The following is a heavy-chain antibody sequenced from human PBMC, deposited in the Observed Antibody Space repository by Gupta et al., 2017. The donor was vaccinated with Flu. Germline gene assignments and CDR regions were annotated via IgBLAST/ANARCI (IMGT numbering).Heavy chain of an antibody. D-gene: IGHD6-13*01. CDR3: TREGLDSIAAAGGMDV. CDR2: IRSKAYGGTT. J-gene: IGHJ6*02. Sequence: EVQLVESGGGLVQPGRSLRLSCTASGFTFGDYAMSWVRQDPGKGLEWVGFIRSKAYGGTTEYAASVKGRFTISRDDSKSIAYLQMNSLKTEDTAVYYCTREGLDSIAAAGGMDVWGQGTTVTVSS. CDR1: GFTFGDYA. V-gene: IGHV3-49*04.